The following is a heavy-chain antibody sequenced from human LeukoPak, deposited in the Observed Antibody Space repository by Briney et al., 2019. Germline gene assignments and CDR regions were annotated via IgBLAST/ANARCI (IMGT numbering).Heavy chain of an antibody. D-gene: IGHD6-13*01. CDR1: GGSISSYY. J-gene: IGHJ4*02. CDR2: IYYSGST. V-gene: IGHV4-59*12. CDR3: ARDLSSSSNGDY. Sequence: SETLSLTCTVSGGSISSYYWSWIRQPPGKGLEWIGYIYYSGSTNYNPSLKSRVTISVDTSKNQFSLKLSSVTAADTAVYYCARDLSSSSNGDYWGQGTLVTVSS.